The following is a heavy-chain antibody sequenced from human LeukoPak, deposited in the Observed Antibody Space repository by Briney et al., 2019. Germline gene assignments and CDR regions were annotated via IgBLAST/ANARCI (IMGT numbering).Heavy chain of an antibody. J-gene: IGHJ4*02. D-gene: IGHD3-10*01. V-gene: IGHV3-66*01. Sequence: GGSLRLSCAASGFVVSTNFMTWVRQAPGKGLEWVSVIYPGGTTSYADSLKGRFTVSRDNSKNTLYLQMNSLRVEDTAVYYCARGGNYYGSGSPDYWGQGTLVTVSS. CDR3: ARGGNYYGSGSPDY. CDR2: IYPGGTT. CDR1: GFVVSTNF.